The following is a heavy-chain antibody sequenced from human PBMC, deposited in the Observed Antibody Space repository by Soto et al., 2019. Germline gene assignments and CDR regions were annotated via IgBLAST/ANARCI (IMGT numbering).Heavy chain of an antibody. V-gene: IGHV4-31*03. Sequence: SETLSLTCTVSGGSISSGGYYWSWIRQHPGKGLEWIGYINYSGSANYNPSLKSRVTISLDTSKNQFSLTLSAVTAADTAMYYCSTRAYDTNGYYRFDPWGQGTLVTVSS. CDR2: INYSGSA. D-gene: IGHD3-22*01. CDR1: GGSISSGGYY. CDR3: STRAYDTNGYYRFDP. J-gene: IGHJ5*01.